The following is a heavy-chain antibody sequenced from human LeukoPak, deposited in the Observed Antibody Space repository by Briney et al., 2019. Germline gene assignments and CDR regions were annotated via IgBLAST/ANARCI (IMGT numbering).Heavy chain of an antibody. V-gene: IGHV1-69*04. Sequence: SVKVSCKASGDNFSSYVFTWVRQAPRQGREWMGRIIPTLDVANFAQKFKGRVSITADKSTNTAHLELSNLRSEDTAVYYCTREGVYSPDPTSYHRLPFDIWGKGTVVIVSS. CDR1: GDNFSSYV. CDR3: TREGVYSPDPTSYHRLPFDI. CDR2: IIPTLDVA. D-gene: IGHD3-16*02. J-gene: IGHJ3*02.